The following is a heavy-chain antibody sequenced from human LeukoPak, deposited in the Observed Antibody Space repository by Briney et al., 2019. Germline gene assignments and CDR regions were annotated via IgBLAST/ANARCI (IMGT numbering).Heavy chain of an antibody. CDR2: IKSKTDGGTT. Sequence: GGSLRLSCAASGFTFSDYFMSWVRQAPGKGLEWVGRIKSKTDGGTTDYAAPVKGRFTISRDDSKNTLYLQMNSLKTEDTAVYYCAKDPNRTGRYSSGWYVHLDYWGQGTLVTVSS. CDR3: AKDPNRTGRYSSGWYVHLDY. J-gene: IGHJ4*02. CDR1: GFTFSDYF. V-gene: IGHV3-15*01. D-gene: IGHD6-19*01.